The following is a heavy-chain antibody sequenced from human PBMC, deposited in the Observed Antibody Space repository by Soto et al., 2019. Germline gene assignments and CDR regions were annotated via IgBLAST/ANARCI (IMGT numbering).Heavy chain of an antibody. D-gene: IGHD6-19*01. CDR1: GFTFSSYS. CDR3: ARGVSGSGWLIVY. Sequence: EVQLMESGGALVQPGGSLRLSCAASGFTFSSYSMNWVRQAPGKGLEWVSYITSSSSTIDYADSVKGRFTISRDNAKNSLYLQMNSLRDEDTAVYYCARGVSGSGWLIVYWGQGTLVTVSS. J-gene: IGHJ4*02. CDR2: ITSSSSTI. V-gene: IGHV3-48*02.